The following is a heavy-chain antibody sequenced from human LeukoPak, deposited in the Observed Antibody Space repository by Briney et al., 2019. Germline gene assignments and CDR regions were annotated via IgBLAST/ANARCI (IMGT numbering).Heavy chain of an antibody. CDR2: INPNSGGT. D-gene: IGHD2-15*01. J-gene: IGHJ3*02. V-gene: IGHV1-2*02. CDR3: SKTGYCSGGSCYSHVEDVFNI. CDR1: GYTFTGYY. Sequence: ASVKVSCKASGYTFTGYYMHWVRQAPGQGLEWMGWINPNSGGTNYAQKFQGRVTMTRDTSISTAYMELSRLRSDATAVYYCSKTGYCSGGSCYSHVEDVFNIWGQGTMVTVSS.